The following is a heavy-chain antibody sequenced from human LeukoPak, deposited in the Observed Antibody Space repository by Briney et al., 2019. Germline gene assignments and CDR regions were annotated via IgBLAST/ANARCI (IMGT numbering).Heavy chain of an antibody. CDR1: GGTFSSYA. CDR3: ARDHPIRGGTDSNWFDP. V-gene: IGHV1-69*13. Sequence: GASVKVSCKASGGTFSSYAISWVRQAPGQGLEWMGGIIPIFGTANYAQKFQGRVTITADESTSTAYMELSSLRSEDTAVYYCARDHPIRGGTDSNWFDPWGQGTLVTVSS. J-gene: IGHJ5*02. CDR2: IIPIFGTA. D-gene: IGHD1-1*01.